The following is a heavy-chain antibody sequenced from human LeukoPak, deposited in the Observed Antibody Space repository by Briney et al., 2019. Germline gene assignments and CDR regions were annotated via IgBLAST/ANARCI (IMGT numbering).Heavy chain of an antibody. D-gene: IGHD3-10*01. V-gene: IGHV1-24*01. Sequence: ASVKVSCKVSGYTLTELSMHWVRQAPGKGLEWMGGFDPEDGETIYAQTFQGRVTMTRNTSISTAYMEVNSLRSEDTAVYYCARGPERSRYGSGSSWFDPWGQGTLVTVSS. CDR2: FDPEDGET. CDR1: GYTLTELS. CDR3: ARGPERSRYGSGSSWFDP. J-gene: IGHJ5*02.